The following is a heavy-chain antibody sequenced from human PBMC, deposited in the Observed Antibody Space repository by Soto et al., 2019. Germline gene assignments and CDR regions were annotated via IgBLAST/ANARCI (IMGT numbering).Heavy chain of an antibody. CDR1: GFTFSSYS. Sequence: GGSLRLSCAASGFTFSSYSIDWVRQAPGKGLEWLSYITKTSSPIYYADSVKGRFTVSRDNAKNLVYLQMNSLTDEDTAVYYCARMYTSGWYLDYWGRGTLVTVYS. D-gene: IGHD6-25*01. J-gene: IGHJ4*02. V-gene: IGHV3-48*02. CDR3: ARMYTSGWYLDY. CDR2: ITKTSSPI.